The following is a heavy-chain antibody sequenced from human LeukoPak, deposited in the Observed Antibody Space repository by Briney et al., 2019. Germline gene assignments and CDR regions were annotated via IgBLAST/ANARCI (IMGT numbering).Heavy chain of an antibody. J-gene: IGHJ6*02. Sequence: GGSLRLSCAASGFPFTSYAMHWVRQAPGKGLEWVSAISGSGGSTYYADSVKGRFTLSRDNSKNTLLLQMNSLRAEDSAVYYCARFSSTSYYYGMDVWGQGTTVTVSS. CDR1: GFPFTSYA. CDR2: ISGSGGST. CDR3: ARFSSTSYYYGMDV. V-gene: IGHV3-23*01. D-gene: IGHD2-2*01.